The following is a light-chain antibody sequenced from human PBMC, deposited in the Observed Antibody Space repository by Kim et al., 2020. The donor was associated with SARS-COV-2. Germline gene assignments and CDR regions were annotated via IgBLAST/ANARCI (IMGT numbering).Light chain of an antibody. CDR2: GKN. CDR1: SLRSYY. CDR3: NSQDSNGNVV. V-gene: IGLV3-19*01. Sequence: SSELTQDPAVSVALGQTVRITCQGDSLRSYYATWYQQKPGQAPILVIYGKNNRPSGIPDRFSGSSSGNTASLTITGTQAGDEADYYCNSQDSNGNVVFGG. J-gene: IGLJ2*01.